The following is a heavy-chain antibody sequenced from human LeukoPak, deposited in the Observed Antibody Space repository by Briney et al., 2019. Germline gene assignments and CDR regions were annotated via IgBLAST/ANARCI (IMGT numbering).Heavy chain of an antibody. Sequence: GASVKVSCKASGYTFTGYYMHWVRQAPGQGLEWMGWINPNSGDTNYAQKFQGRVTMTRDTSISTAYMELSRLRSDDTAVYYCARYLLTAAGGGYWGQGTLVTVSS. CDR3: ARYLLTAAGGGY. CDR2: INPNSGDT. J-gene: IGHJ4*02. CDR1: GYTFTGYY. V-gene: IGHV1-2*02. D-gene: IGHD6-13*01.